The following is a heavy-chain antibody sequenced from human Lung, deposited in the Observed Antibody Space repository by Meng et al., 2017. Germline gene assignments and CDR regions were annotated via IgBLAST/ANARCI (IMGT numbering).Heavy chain of an antibody. Sequence: QVTLQPLGAGLLTPATLLPLSCAVGGGAFSGYYWSWLRQPPGKGLEGIGEINHSGSTNYYPSPKSRVIISVATSKNQFSLKLSSVTAAETAVYYCARPKQANWYFDLWGRGTLVTVSS. CDR1: GGAFSGYY. V-gene: IGHV4-34*01. CDR3: ARPKQANWYFDL. J-gene: IGHJ2*01. D-gene: IGHD1/OR15-1a*01. CDR2: INHSGST.